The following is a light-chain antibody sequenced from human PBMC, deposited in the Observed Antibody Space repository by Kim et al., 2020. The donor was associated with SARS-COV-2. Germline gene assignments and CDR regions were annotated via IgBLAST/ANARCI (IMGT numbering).Light chain of an antibody. CDR3: QQSYSTPGT. CDR1: QSISSY. V-gene: IGKV1-39*01. J-gene: IGKJ1*01. Sequence: AAVGDRVTITCRASQSISSYLNWYQQKPGKAPKLLIYAASSLQSGVPSRFSGSGSGTDFTLTISSLQPEDFATYYCQQSYSTPGTFGQGTKVDIK. CDR2: AAS.